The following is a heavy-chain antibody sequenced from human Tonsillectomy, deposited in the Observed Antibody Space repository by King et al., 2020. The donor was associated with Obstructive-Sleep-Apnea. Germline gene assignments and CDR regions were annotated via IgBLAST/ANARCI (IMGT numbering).Heavy chain of an antibody. CDR1: GGSISSYY. CDR2: IYYSGST. CDR3: ARHSDILTGYSHFDY. D-gene: IGHD3-9*01. J-gene: IGHJ4*02. V-gene: IGHV4-59*08. Sequence: MQLQESGPGLGKPSETLSLTCTFSGGSISSYYWSWIRQPPGKGLEWIGYIYYSGSTNYNPSLKSRVTISVDTSKNQFSLKLSSVTAADTAVYYCARHSDILTGYSHFDYWGQGTLVTVSS.